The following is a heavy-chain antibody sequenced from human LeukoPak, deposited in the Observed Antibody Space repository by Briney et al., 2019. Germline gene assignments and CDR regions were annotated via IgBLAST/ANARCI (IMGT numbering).Heavy chain of an antibody. CDR2: IIPILGIA. Sequence: SVKVSCKASGGTFSSYAISWVRQAPGQGLEWMGRIIPILGIANYAQEFQGRVTITADKSTSTAYMELSSLRSEDTAVYYCARDLSGSYQSNDYWGQGTLVTVSS. J-gene: IGHJ4*02. V-gene: IGHV1-69*04. D-gene: IGHD1-26*01. CDR3: ARDLSGSYQSNDY. CDR1: GGTFSSYA.